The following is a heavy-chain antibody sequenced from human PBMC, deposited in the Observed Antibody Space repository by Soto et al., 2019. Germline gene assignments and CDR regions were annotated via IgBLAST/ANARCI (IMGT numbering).Heavy chain of an antibody. CDR2: ISDSGGST. V-gene: IGHV3-23*01. CDR3: EKTGTNSHRRNFFDP. J-gene: IGHJ4*01. CDR1: GFTFSSYG. D-gene: IGHD1-7*01. Sequence: GGSLRLSCAASGFTFSSYGMSWVRQAPGKGLEWVSSISDSGGSTYYADSVRGRFSISRDNSKNTLYLQMNSLSAEDTAVYYCEKTGTNSHRRNFFDPWGPATLDPVHS.